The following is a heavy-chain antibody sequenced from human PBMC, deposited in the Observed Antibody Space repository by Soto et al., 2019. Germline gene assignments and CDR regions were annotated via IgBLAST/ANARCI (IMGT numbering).Heavy chain of an antibody. D-gene: IGHD4-17*01. CDR3: AKDLKTTVVRAYDC. CDR1: GYTFSDYA. J-gene: IGHJ4*02. CDR2: ISGGGGTT. Sequence: EVQLLESGGGLVQPGGSLRLSCAASGYTFSDYAMTWVRQTPGKGLEWVSVISGGGGTTYYAETVKGRFTISRDNSKNPVYLQMNSLRAEDTALYYCAKDLKTTVVRAYDCWGPGTLVTVSS. V-gene: IGHV3-23*01.